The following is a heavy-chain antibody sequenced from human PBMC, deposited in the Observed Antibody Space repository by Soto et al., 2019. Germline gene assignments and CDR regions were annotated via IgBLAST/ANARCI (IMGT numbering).Heavy chain of an antibody. D-gene: IGHD6-6*01. V-gene: IGHV2-70*01. J-gene: IGHJ6*02. CDR1: GFSVSTSGRC. Sequence: SGPTLVNPTRTLKLPCTFSGFSVSTSGRCVSWIGQPPGKALEWLALIDWDDDKYYSTSLKTRLTISKDTSKNQVVLTMTNMHPDDTATYYCALTLGSPLPPDYCYGMDVWGQGTTVTVSS. CDR3: ALTLGSPLPPDYCYGMDV. CDR2: IDWDDDK.